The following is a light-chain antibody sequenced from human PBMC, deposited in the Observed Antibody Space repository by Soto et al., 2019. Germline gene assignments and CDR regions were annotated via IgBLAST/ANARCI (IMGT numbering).Light chain of an antibody. V-gene: IGLV2-11*01. CDR2: DVS. Sequence: QSALTQPRSVSGSPGQSVTISCTGTSSDVGGYNYVSWYQQHPGKAPKLMIYDVSKWPSGVPDRFSGSKSGNTASRTMSGLQAEDEADYYCCSYAGNSLWVFGGGTKVTVL. J-gene: IGLJ3*02. CDR3: CSYAGNSLWV. CDR1: SSDVGGYNY.